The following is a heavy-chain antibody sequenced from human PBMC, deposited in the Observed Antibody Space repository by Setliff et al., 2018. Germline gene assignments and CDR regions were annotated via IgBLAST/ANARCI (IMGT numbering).Heavy chain of an antibody. CDR1: GYTFTGYY. J-gene: IGHJ4*02. D-gene: IGHD1-26*01. V-gene: IGHV1-2*02. Sequence: ASVKVSCKASGYTFTGYYMHWVRQAPGQGLEWMGWINPNSGGTNYAQKFQGXXXXTRXXXIXXXXXXXXXLRSDDTAVYYCARALGATITHFDYWGQGTLVTVSS. CDR2: INPNSGGT. CDR3: ARALGATITHFDY.